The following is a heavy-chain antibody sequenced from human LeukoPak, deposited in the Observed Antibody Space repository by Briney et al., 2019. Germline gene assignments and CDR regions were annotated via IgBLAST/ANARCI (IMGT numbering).Heavy chain of an antibody. CDR2: IKSKTDGGTT. Sequence: GSLRLSCAASGFTFSNAWMSWVRQAPGKGLEWVGRIKSKTDGGTTDYAAPVKGRFTISRDDSKNTLYLQMNSLKTEDTAVYYCTTAYGDYEDYYYYYYMDVWGKGATVTVSS. CDR3: TTAYGDYEDYYYYYYMDV. V-gene: IGHV3-15*01. CDR1: GFTFSNAW. J-gene: IGHJ6*03. D-gene: IGHD4-17*01.